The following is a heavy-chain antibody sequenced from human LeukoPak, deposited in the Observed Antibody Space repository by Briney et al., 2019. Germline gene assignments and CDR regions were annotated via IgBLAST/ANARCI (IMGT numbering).Heavy chain of an antibody. Sequence: SETLSLTCTVSGGSISSGPYYWGWIRQPPGKGLEWIGNIYYGENTYYNPSLKSRVTISIDTSKNQFYLKLSSLTAADTAVYYCARGAVAGTDFQHWGQGTLVTVSS. V-gene: IGHV4-39*01. CDR2: IYYGENT. CDR3: ARGAVAGTDFQH. D-gene: IGHD6-19*01. J-gene: IGHJ1*01. CDR1: GGSISSGPYY.